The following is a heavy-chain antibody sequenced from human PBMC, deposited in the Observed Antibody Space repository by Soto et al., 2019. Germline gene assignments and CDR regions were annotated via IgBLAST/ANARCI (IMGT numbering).Heavy chain of an antibody. CDR1: GFTFSSYG. Sequence: GGSLRLSCAASGFTFSSYGMHWVRQAPGKGLEWVAVISYDGSNKYYADSVKGRFTISRDNSKNTLYLQMNSLRAEDTAVYYCAKSLELELNYWGQGTLVTVSS. CDR2: ISYDGSNK. J-gene: IGHJ4*02. D-gene: IGHD1-7*01. V-gene: IGHV3-30*18. CDR3: AKSLELELNY.